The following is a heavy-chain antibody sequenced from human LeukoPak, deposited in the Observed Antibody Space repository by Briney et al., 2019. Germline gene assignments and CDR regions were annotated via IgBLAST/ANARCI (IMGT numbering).Heavy chain of an antibody. D-gene: IGHD6-13*01. J-gene: IGHJ6*04. V-gene: IGHV6-1*01. CDR2: TYYRSKWYN. CDR1: GDSVSNNIAA. Sequence: SQNLSLTCVISGDSVSNNIAAWNRIRQSPSRGLEWLGRTYYRSKWYNDYAVSVESRITINPDTSKNQFSLQLNPVTPEDTAVYYCARDVTAGAGAVGMAVWGKGTTVTVSS. CDR3: ARDVTAGAGAVGMAV.